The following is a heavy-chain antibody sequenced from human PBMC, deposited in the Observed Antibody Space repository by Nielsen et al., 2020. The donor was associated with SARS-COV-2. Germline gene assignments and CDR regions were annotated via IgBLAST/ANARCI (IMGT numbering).Heavy chain of an antibody. Sequence: SVKVSCKASGGTFSSYAVSWVRQAPGQGLEWMGGIIPIYGTTNYAQKFQGRVTITADESTSTAYMELSSLRSEDTAVYYCARDLEMATPYYFSYYMDVWGQGTTVTVSS. D-gene: IGHD5-24*01. CDR1: GGTFSSYA. CDR2: IIPIYGTT. CDR3: ARDLEMATPYYFSYYMDV. J-gene: IGHJ6*03. V-gene: IGHV1-69*13.